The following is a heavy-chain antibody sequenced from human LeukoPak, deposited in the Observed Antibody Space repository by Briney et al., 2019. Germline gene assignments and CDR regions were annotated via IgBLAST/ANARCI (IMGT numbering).Heavy chain of an antibody. D-gene: IGHD2-2*01. J-gene: IGHJ5*02. V-gene: IGHV1-2*02. CDR3: ARASIVVVPAAMKLDP. CDR1: GYTFTGYY. CDR2: INPNSGGT. Sequence: ASVKVSCKASGYTFTGYYMHWVRQAPGQGLEWMGWINPNSGGTNYAQKLQGRVTMTTDTSTSTAYMELRSLRSDDTAVYYCARASIVVVPAAMKLDPWGQGTLVTVSS.